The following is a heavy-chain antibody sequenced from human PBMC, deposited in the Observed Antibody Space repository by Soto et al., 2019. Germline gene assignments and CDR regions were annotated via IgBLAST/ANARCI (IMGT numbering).Heavy chain of an antibody. CDR3: TTDGPGCRGGSCYLD. CDR2: IRSKGYGGTI. D-gene: IGHD2-15*01. Sequence: EVQLVESGGGLVQPGRSLRLSCTGSGFTSGNYILSWVRQAPGKGLQWVGFIRSKGYGGTIEYAASVEGRFTISADDSRSIAYLQMNSLRTDDTAVYYCTTDGPGCRGGSCYLDWGQGTLVTVSS. J-gene: IGHJ4*02. V-gene: IGHV3-49*04. CDR1: GFTSGNYI.